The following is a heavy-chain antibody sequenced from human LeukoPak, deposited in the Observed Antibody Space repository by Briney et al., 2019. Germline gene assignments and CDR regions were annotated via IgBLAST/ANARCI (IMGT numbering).Heavy chain of an antibody. J-gene: IGHJ4*02. CDR2: IYYSGST. CDR3: ARGSGSYLAPFDY. CDR1: GGPISSYY. D-gene: IGHD1-26*01. V-gene: IGHV4-59*12. Sequence: SETLSLTCTVSGGPISSYYWSWIRQPPGKGLEWIGYIYYSGSTNYNPSLKSRVTISVDTSKNQFSLKLSSVTAADTAVYYCARGSGSYLAPFDYWGQGTLVTVSS.